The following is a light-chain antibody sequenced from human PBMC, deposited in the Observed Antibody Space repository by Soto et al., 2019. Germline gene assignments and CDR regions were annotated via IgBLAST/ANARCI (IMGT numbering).Light chain of an antibody. V-gene: IGLV1-51*01. CDR1: TSNIGYNL. J-gene: IGLJ2*01. CDR3: GTWDSSLSAVV. CDR2: DNN. Sequence: QLVLTQPPSVSAAAGQKVTIYCSGSTSNIGYNLVSWYQQLPGTAPKLLIFDNNKRPSGIPDRFSGSKSGTSATLGITGLQTGDEADYYCGTWDSSLSAVVFGGGTKLTGL.